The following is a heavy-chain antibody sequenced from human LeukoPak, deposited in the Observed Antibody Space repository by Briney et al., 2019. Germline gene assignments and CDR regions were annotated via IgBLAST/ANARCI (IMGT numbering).Heavy chain of an antibody. CDR1: GFTFSSFG. J-gene: IGHJ4*02. D-gene: IGHD5-12*01. Sequence: PGGSLRLSCAASGFTFSSFGLSWVRQAPGQVLEWVSAISRSGGSTYYADSVKGRFTISRDNSKTTLYLQMNSLRAEDTALYYCAKSPTAYDYYDYWGQGTLVTVSS. CDR3: AKSPTAYDYYDY. V-gene: IGHV3-23*01. CDR2: ISRSGGST.